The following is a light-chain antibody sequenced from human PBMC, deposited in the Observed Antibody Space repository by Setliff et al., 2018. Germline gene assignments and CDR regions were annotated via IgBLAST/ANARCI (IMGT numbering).Light chain of an antibody. V-gene: IGLV2-23*02. Sequence: QSALTQPASVSGSPGQPITISCTGTSSDVGNYNLVFWYQQHPGKAPKLIIYEVAKRSSGVSDRFSGSKSGNTASLTISGLQSEDEADYHCCSYAGSRTVVFGGGTKVTVL. J-gene: IGLJ3*02. CDR1: SSDVGNYNL. CDR2: EVA. CDR3: CSYAGSRTVV.